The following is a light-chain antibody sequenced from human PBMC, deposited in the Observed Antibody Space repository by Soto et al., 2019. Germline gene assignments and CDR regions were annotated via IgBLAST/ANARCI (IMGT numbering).Light chain of an antibody. CDR2: KAS. V-gene: IGKV1-5*03. CDR1: QSVDNW. CDR3: QHYSASSPWT. J-gene: IGKJ1*01. Sequence: DIQMTQSPSTLPASVGDRVTITCRASQSVDNWLAWFQQKPVKAPNVLIHKASSLDSGVPSRFSGSGWGTEFTHTITRLQPDDFATYYCQHYSASSPWTFGQGTEVEIK.